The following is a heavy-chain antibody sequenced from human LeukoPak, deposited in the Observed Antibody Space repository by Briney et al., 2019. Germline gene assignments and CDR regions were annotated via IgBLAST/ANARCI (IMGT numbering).Heavy chain of an antibody. CDR1: GASISTYY. Sequence: SETLSLTCTVSGASISTYYWSWIRQPPGKGLEWIGYIYYSGSTNYNPSLKSRVTISKDTSKNQFSLKLNSVTAADTAVYYCAKDPILTGYYSTFDYWGQGTLVTVSS. D-gene: IGHD3-9*01. CDR3: AKDPILTGYYSTFDY. J-gene: IGHJ4*02. CDR2: IYYSGST. V-gene: IGHV4-59*01.